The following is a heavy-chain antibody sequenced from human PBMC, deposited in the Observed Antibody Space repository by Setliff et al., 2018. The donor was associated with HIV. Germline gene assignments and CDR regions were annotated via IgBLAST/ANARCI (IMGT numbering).Heavy chain of an antibody. CDR1: GGSLSGYY. CDR2: ISSSGNT. D-gene: IGHD3-9*01. Sequence: SETLSLTCAVYGGSLSGYYWSWIRQPPGKGLEWIGSISSSGNTYYNPSLKSRVTTSVDTPKNQFSLKLNSVTAADTAVYYCAKTIGRYFDIFDNWGQGTLVTVSS. CDR3: AKTIGRYFDIFDN. V-gene: IGHV4-34*01. J-gene: IGHJ4*02.